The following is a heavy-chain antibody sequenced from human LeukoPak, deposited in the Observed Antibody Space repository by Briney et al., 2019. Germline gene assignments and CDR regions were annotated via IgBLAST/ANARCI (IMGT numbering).Heavy chain of an antibody. CDR3: ARDPGDGMDV. Sequence: AGRSLRLSCAASGFTFSSYSMNWVRQAPGKGLEWVSSISSSSSYIYYADSVKGRFTTSRDNAKNSLYLQMNSLRAEDTAVYYCARDPGDGMDVWGQGTTVTVSS. CDR2: ISSSSSYI. CDR1: GFTFSSYS. J-gene: IGHJ6*02. V-gene: IGHV3-21*01.